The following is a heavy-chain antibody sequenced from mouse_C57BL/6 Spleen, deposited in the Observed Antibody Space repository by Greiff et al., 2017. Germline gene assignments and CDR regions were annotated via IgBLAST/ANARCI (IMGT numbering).Heavy chain of an antibody. CDR2: SRNKANDYTT. V-gene: IGHV7-1*01. CDR1: GFTFSDFY. J-gene: IGHJ1*03. CDR3: ARDALSRRYFDV. Sequence: EVKLVESGGGLVQSGRSLRLSCATSGFTFSDFYMEWVRQAPGKGLEWIAASRNKANDYTTEYSASVKGRFIVSRDTSQSILYLQMNALRAEDTAIYYCARDALSRRYFDVWGTGTTVTVSS.